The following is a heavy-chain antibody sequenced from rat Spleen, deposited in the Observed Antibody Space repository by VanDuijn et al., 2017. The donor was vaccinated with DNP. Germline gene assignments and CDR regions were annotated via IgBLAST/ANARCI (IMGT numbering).Heavy chain of an antibody. CDR3: TRGVYYGSSWAFDY. V-gene: IGHV5-46*01. Sequence: EVQLVESGGGLVQPGRSMKLSCAASGFTFSSFPMAWVRQAPTKGLEWVAAISPSGSRPYSPDSVKGRFTISRDTAKSSLYLQMNSLKSEDTATYYCTRGVYYGSSWAFDYWGHGVMVTVSS. CDR1: GFTFSSFP. D-gene: IGHD1-6*01. CDR2: ISPSGSRP. J-gene: IGHJ2*01.